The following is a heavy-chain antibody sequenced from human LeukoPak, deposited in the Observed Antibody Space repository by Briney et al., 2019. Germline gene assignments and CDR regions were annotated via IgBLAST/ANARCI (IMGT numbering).Heavy chain of an antibody. V-gene: IGHV1-69*06. J-gene: IGHJ1*01. CDR3: ARGPQWLPQGQYFQH. Sequence: GASVKVSCKASGGTFSSYAISWVRQAPGQGLEWMGGIIPIFGTANYAQKFQGRATITADKSTSTAYMELSSLRSEDTAVYYCARGPQWLPQGQYFQHWGQGTLVTVSS. D-gene: IGHD6-19*01. CDR2: IIPIFGTA. CDR1: GGTFSSYA.